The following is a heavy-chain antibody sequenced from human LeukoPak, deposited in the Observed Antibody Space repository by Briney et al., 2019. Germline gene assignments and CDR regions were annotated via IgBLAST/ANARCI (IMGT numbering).Heavy chain of an antibody. J-gene: IGHJ3*02. CDR3: ARVPTPSNYGDYGGSHAFDI. CDR2: MNPNSGNT. Sequence: GASVKVSCKASGYTFTSYDINWVRQATGQGLEWMGWMNPNSGNTGYAQKFQGRVTITRNTPISTAYMELSSLRSEDTAVYYCARVPTPSNYGDYGGSHAFDIWGQGTMVTVSS. D-gene: IGHD4-17*01. V-gene: IGHV1-8*03. CDR1: GYTFTSYD.